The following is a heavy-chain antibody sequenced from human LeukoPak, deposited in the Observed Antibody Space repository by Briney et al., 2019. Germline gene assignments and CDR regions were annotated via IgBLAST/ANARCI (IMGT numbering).Heavy chain of an antibody. D-gene: IGHD3-3*01. J-gene: IGHJ5*02. CDR3: ARAEKSDYYDFWSGYPSSWFDP. V-gene: IGHV4-34*01. CDR2: INHSGST. CDR1: GGSFSGYY. Sequence: SETLSLTCAVYGGSFSGYYWSWIRQPPGKGLEWIGEINHSGSTNYNPSLKSRVTISVDTSENQFSLKLSSVTAADTAVYYCARAEKSDYYDFWSGYPSSWFDPWGQGTLVTVSS.